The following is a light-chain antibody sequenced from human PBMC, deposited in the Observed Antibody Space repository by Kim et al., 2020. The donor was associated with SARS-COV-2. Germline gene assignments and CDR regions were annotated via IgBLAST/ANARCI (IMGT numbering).Light chain of an antibody. CDR2: YDR. CDR3: QLWDRTSDHRV. J-gene: IGLJ3*02. CDR1: DIGSKS. V-gene: IGLV3-21*04. Sequence: DPGKTARITWWGNDIGSKSVHWYQPKPGQAPVLVIYYDRERPSAIPERFSGSNSGNTATLTISRVEAGDEADYYCQLWDRTSDHRVFGGGTQLTVL.